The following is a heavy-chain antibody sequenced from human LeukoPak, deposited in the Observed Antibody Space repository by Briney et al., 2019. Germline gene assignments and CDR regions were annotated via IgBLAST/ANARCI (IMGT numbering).Heavy chain of an antibody. V-gene: IGHV4-59*08. Sequence: SETLSLTCTVSGGSISSYYWSWIRQPPGKGLEWIGYIYYSGSTNYNPSLKSRVTISVDTSKNQFSLKLSSVTAADTAVYYCAKVRPSVRGSSGYPKYFDYWGQGTLVTVSS. CDR2: IYYSGST. D-gene: IGHD3-22*01. CDR3: AKVRPSVRGSSGYPKYFDY. J-gene: IGHJ4*02. CDR1: GGSISSYY.